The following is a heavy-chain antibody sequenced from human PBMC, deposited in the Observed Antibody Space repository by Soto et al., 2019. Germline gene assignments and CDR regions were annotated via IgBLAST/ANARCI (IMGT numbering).Heavy chain of an antibody. J-gene: IGHJ4*02. Sequence: QVQLVESGGGVVPPGKSLRLSCAASGFSFSAYAMHWVRQAPGKGLEWVAVISFEGINKYYVDAVKGRFTISRDTSKNTLYLQMNSLRAEDTAVYYCAKVFGDNYDSSHHFDYWGQGALVTVSS. V-gene: IGHV3-30*18. CDR1: GFSFSAYA. D-gene: IGHD3-22*01. CDR2: ISFEGINK. CDR3: AKVFGDNYDSSHHFDY.